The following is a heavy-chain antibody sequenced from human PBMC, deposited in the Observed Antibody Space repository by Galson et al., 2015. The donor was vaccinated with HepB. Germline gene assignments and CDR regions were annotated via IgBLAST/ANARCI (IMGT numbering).Heavy chain of an antibody. J-gene: IGHJ5*02. D-gene: IGHD6-19*01. CDR2: IYYSGST. CDR3: ARAREWLVLQPNWFDP. V-gene: IGHV4-31*02. Sequence: GGYYWSWIRQHPGKGLEWIGYIYYSGSTYYNPSLKSRVTISVDTSKNQFSLKLSSVTAADTAVYYCARAREWLVLQPNWFDPWGQGTLVTVSS. CDR1: GGYY.